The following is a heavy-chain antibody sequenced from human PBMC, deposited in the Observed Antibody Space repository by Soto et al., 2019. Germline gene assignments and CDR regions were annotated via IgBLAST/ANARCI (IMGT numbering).Heavy chain of an antibody. CDR3: ARVDIWTAYGCRDV. V-gene: IGHV4-30-4*01. Sequence: PSETLSLTCTVSGDSIRSGNHYWSWIRQPPGKGLEWIGYIYYRVSTYYRPSLKSRVTISVDTSKNQFHLKLNSVPAADTAVYYCARVDIWTAYGCRDVWGQGTTVTVS. J-gene: IGHJ6*02. D-gene: IGHD3-9*01. CDR1: GDSIRSGNHY. CDR2: IYYRVST.